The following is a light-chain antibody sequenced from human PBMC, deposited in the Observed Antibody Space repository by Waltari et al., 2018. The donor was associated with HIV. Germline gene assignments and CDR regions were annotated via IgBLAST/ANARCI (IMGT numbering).Light chain of an antibody. CDR3: CSYAGSSTYV. CDR1: SSYVGAYTY. J-gene: IGLJ1*01. V-gene: IGLV2-23*02. Sequence: QSALTQPASVSGSPGQSITISCTGTSSYVGAYTYVSWYQQHPGKAPKLMIYDVTKRPSGVSNRFSGSKSANTASLTISGLQAEDEADYYCCSYAGSSTYVFGSGTKVTVL. CDR2: DVT.